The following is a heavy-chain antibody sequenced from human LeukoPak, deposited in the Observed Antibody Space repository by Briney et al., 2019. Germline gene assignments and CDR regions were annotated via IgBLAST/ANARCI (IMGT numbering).Heavy chain of an antibody. CDR1: GFTFKNFA. CDR3: VKDDYPSGTDSLFDY. Sequence: GGSLRLSCAASGFTFKNFAMSWGRQAPGKGLVWVSSISSSGGNTFYADSVKGRFTISRDNSKNTVYLQMNSLRAEDTAVYFCVKDDYPSGTDSLFDYWGQGTLVSVSS. V-gene: IGHV3-23*01. D-gene: IGHD3-10*01. J-gene: IGHJ4*02. CDR2: ISSSGGNT.